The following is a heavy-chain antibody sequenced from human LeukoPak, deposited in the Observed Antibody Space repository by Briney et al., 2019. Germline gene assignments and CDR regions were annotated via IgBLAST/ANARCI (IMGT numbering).Heavy chain of an antibody. Sequence: ASVKVFCKASGYTLTSYDINWVRQATGQGLEWMGWMNPNSGNTGYAQKFQGRVTMTRNASISTAYMELSSLKSEDTAVYYCARGSPRWFDPWGQGTLVTVSS. CDR3: ARGSPRWFDP. V-gene: IGHV1-8*01. CDR2: MNPNSGNT. CDR1: GYTLTSYD. J-gene: IGHJ5*02.